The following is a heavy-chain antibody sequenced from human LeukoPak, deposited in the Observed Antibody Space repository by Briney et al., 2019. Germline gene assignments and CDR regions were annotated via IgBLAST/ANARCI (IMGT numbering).Heavy chain of an antibody. CDR2: IYYSGST. V-gene: IGHV4-59*01. Sequence: KTSETLSLTCTVSGGSISSYYWSWIRQPPGKGLEWIGYIYYSGSTNYNPSLKSRVTISVDTSKNQFSLKLSSVTAADTAVYYCARDPGYYDSSGYYYPYYFDYWGQGTLVTVSS. D-gene: IGHD3-22*01. J-gene: IGHJ4*02. CDR1: GGSISSYY. CDR3: ARDPGYYDSSGYYYPYYFDY.